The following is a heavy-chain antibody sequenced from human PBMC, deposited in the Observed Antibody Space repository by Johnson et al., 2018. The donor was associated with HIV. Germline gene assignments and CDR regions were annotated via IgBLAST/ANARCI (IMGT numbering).Heavy chain of an antibody. V-gene: IGHV3-33*08. CDR1: RFTFSSYA. D-gene: IGHD5-18*01. CDR3: TTEDPRGCGYLFSFGEAFDI. J-gene: IGHJ3*02. Sequence: QVQLVESGGGVVQPGRSLRLSCAASRFTFSSYAMHWVRQAPGKGLEWVAVIWYDGSNKYYTDSVKGRFTISRDNSKNTLYLQMNSLRAEDTAVYYCTTEDPRGCGYLFSFGEAFDIWGQGTMVTVSS. CDR2: IWYDGSNK.